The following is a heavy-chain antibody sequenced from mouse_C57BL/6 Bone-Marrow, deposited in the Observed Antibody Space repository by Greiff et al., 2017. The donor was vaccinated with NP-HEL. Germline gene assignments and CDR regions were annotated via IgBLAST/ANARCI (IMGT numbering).Heavy chain of an antibody. CDR2: ISYSGST. J-gene: IGHJ4*01. CDR1: GYSITSGYD. CDR3: ARDGGSYAMDY. Sequence: EVMLVESGPGMVKPSQSLSLTCTVTGYSITSGYDWHWIRHFPGNKLEWMGYISYSGSTNYNPSLKSRISITHDTSKNHFFLKLNSVTTEDTATYYCARDGGSYAMDYWGQGTSVTVSS. V-gene: IGHV3-1*01.